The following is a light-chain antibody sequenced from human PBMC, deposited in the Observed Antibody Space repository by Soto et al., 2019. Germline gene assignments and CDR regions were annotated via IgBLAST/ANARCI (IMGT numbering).Light chain of an antibody. CDR1: QSVSSSY. Sequence: EIVLTQSPGTLSLSPGERATLSCRASQSVSSSYLAWYQQKPGQAPRLLIYGASRRAPGITDRFSGSRSGTDFTLIISRLEPEDFAVYYCQQYDSSPRTFGQGTKVEIK. V-gene: IGKV3-20*01. CDR2: GAS. CDR3: QQYDSSPRT. J-gene: IGKJ1*01.